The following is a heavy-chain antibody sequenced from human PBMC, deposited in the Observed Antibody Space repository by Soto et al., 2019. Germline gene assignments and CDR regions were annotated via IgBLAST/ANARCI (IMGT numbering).Heavy chain of an antibody. CDR1: GYTFTSYY. D-gene: IGHD2-21*01. J-gene: IGHJ4*02. V-gene: IGHV1-46*03. Sequence: QVQLVQSGAEVKKPGASVKVSCKASGYTFTSYYMHWVRQAPGQGLEWMGIINPSGGSTSYAQKFQGRVTMTRDTSTSTVYMELSSLRSEDTAVYYCARGTAVVVIALPNFDYWGQGTLVTVSS. CDR3: ARGTAVVVIALPNFDY. CDR2: INPSGGST.